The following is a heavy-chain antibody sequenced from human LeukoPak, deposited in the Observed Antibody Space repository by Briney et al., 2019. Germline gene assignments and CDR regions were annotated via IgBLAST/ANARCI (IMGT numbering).Heavy chain of an antibody. CDR3: AKDPYRASSGLVDY. D-gene: IGHD5-12*01. CDR2: ISGSGGTT. V-gene: IGHV3-23*01. CDR1: GFTFSNYA. Sequence: GGSLRLSCATSGFTFSNYAVSWVCQAPGKGLEWVSSISGSGGTTYYADSVKGRFTISRDNSKNTLYLQMTSLRAEDTAVYYCAKDPYRASSGLVDYWGQGTLVTVSS. J-gene: IGHJ4*02.